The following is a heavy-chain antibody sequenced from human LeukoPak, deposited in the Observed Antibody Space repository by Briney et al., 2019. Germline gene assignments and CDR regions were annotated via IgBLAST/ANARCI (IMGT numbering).Heavy chain of an antibody. J-gene: IGHJ6*02. D-gene: IGHD2-15*01. CDR3: ARGYRVAARYYYHGMDV. Sequence: SETLSLTCTVSGGSISSYYWSWIRQPPGKGLEWIGYIYYSGSNNYNPSLKSRVTISVDTSKNQFSLKLSSVTAADTAVYYCARGYRVAARYYYHGMDVWGQGTTVAVSS. V-gene: IGHV4-59*01. CDR2: IYYSGSN. CDR1: GGSISSYY.